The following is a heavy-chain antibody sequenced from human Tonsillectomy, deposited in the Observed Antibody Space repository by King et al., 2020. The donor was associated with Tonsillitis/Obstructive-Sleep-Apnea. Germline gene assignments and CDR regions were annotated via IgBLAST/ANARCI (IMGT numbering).Heavy chain of an antibody. CDR1: GFTFITYG. Sequence: VQLVESGGGVVQPGRSLRLSCAASGFTFITYGMHWVRQAPGKGLEGVALIAFDGRNSYYACSWKGRFTISSDNSQNTVYLQMSSLRAEDTALYYCAKERRSSSHANYYFDYWGQGTLVTVSS. D-gene: IGHD6-6*01. V-gene: IGHV3-30*18. CDR3: AKERRSSSHANYYFDY. J-gene: IGHJ4*02. CDR2: IAFDGRNS.